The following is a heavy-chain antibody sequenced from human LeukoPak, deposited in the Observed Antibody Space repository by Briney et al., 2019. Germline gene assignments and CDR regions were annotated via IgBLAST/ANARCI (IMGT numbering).Heavy chain of an antibody. CDR1: GFTFSSYA. CDR3: AKAGENPLYYYYYYMDV. CDR2: ISGSGGST. D-gene: IGHD3-16*01. Sequence: GGSLRLSCAASGFTFSSYAMSWVRQAPGKGLEWVSAISGSGGSTYYADSVKGRFTISRDNSKNTLYLQMNSLRAEDTAVCYCAKAGENPLYYYYYYMDVWGKGTTVTVSS. J-gene: IGHJ6*03. V-gene: IGHV3-23*01.